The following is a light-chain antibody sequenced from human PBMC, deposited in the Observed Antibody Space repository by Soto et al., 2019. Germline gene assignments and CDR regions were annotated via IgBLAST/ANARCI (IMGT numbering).Light chain of an antibody. CDR1: SSDIGSYNY. V-gene: IGLV2-14*01. CDR2: EVS. J-gene: IGLJ1*01. Sequence: QSVLTQPASVSGSPGQSIAISCTGTSSDIGSYNYVSWYQQHPGKAPKLIIHEVSNRPSGISDHFSGSKSGNTASLTISGLQADDEADYYCSSYTSSHTLVFGSGTKVTVL. CDR3: SSYTSSHTLV.